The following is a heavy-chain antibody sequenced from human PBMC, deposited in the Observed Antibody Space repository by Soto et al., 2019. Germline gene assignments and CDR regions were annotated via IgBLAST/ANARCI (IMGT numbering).Heavy chain of an antibody. V-gene: IGHV4-59*01. CDR2: IYYSGST. CDR1: GGSISSYY. Sequence: PSETLSLTCTVSGGSISSYYWSWIRQPPGKGLEWIGYIYYSGSTNYNPSLKSRVTISVDTSKNQFSLKLSSVTAADTAVYYCARLANWRSYYFDYWGQGTLVTVSS. J-gene: IGHJ4*02. CDR3: ARLANWRSYYFDY. D-gene: IGHD1-20*01.